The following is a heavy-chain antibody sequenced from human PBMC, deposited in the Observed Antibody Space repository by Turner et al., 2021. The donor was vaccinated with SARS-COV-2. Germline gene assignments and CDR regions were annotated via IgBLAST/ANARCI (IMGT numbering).Heavy chain of an antibody. Sequence: EVQQVQSGAEVKTPGESLRISCKGSGYSFTSYWISWVRQMPGKGLEWMGRIDPIDSYPNYCPSCQGHVTISADKSISTAYLQWSSLKASDTAMYYCARSCGYCSSTSCLLNWFDPWGQGTLVTVSS. J-gene: IGHJ5*02. V-gene: IGHV5-10-1*01. CDR2: IDPIDSYP. D-gene: IGHD2-2*01. CDR3: ARSCGYCSSTSCLLNWFDP. CDR1: GYSFTSYW.